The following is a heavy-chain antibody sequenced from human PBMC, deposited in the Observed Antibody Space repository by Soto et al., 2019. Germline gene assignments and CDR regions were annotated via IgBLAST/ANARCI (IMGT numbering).Heavy chain of an antibody. CDR1: GGSISSSSYD. V-gene: IGHV4-39*01. CDR3: ARHSIRGYPDACDI. D-gene: IGHD3-10*01. J-gene: IGHJ3*02. Sequence: QLQLQESGPGLVKPSETLSLTCTVSGGSISSSSYDWVWIRQPPGKGLEWIGSIYYSGTTYYNPALKSRVTISVDTSKDQFSLTLSSVTAADTAVYYCARHSIRGYPDACDIWGQGTMVTVSS. CDR2: IYYSGTT.